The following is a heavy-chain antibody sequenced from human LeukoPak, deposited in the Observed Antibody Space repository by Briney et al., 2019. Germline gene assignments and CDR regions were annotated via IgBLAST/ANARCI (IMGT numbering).Heavy chain of an antibody. CDR1: GFTFDSYS. J-gene: IGHJ4*02. Sequence: PGGSLRLSCEASGFTFDSYSMNWVRQPPGKGLEWIGEINHSGSTNYNPSLKSRVTISVDTSKNQFSLKLSSVTAADTAVYYCASSGYDFSYWGQGTLVTVSS. CDR2: INHSGST. D-gene: IGHD5-12*01. CDR3: ASSGYDFSY. V-gene: IGHV4-34*01.